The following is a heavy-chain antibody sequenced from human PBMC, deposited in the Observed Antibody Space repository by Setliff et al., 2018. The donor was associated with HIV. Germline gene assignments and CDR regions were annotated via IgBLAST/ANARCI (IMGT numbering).Heavy chain of an antibody. Sequence: LRLSCAASGFTFSSYGMHWVRQAPGKGLEWVAFIRYDGSNKYYADSVKGRFTISRDNSKNTLYLQMNSLRAEDTAVYYCAKNGFYYDSSGYPHWGQGTLVTVSS. V-gene: IGHV3-30*02. J-gene: IGHJ4*02. CDR3: AKNGFYYDSSGYPH. CDR2: IRYDGSNK. D-gene: IGHD3-22*01. CDR1: GFTFSSYG.